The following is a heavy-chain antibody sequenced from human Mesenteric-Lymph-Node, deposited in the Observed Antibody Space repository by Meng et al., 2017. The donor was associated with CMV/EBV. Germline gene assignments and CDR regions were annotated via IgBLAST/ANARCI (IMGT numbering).Heavy chain of an antibody. CDR3: ARAGDYYDAGAFFFDD. Sequence: LSLTCAASGFTFSGYSMNWVRQAPGKGLEWVAGVNWSGDKTGYGDSVKGRFTISRDNAKNSLHLQMDSLRVEDTAFYYCARAGDYYDAGAFFFDDWGQGTLVTVSS. CDR2: VNWSGDKT. V-gene: IGHV3-20*04. J-gene: IGHJ4*02. D-gene: IGHD3-16*01. CDR1: GFTFSGYS.